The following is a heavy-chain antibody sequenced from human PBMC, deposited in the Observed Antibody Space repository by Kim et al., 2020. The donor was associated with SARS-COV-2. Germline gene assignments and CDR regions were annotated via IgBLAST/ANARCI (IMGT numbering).Heavy chain of an antibody. V-gene: IGHV1-69*02. CDR3: ARPAGGFGDALDY. J-gene: IGHJ4*02. CDR2: IIPMVGLP. D-gene: IGHD3-16*01. CDR1: GETFSSYN. Sequence: SVKVSYKVFGETFSSYNINWVRQAPGQGLEWMGRIIPMVGLPDYAQKFQGRVTIIADRSTSTVYMDVRGLRSEDTAVYYCARPAGGFGDALDYWGQGTL.